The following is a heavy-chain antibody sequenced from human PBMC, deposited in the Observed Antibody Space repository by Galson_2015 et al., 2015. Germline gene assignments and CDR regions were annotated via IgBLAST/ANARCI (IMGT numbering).Heavy chain of an antibody. CDR2: ISSSGSTI. D-gene: IGHD3-10*01. Sequence: SLRLSCAASGFTFSSYEMNWVRQAPGKGLEWVSYISSSGSTIYYADSVKGRFTISRDNAKNSLYLQMNSLRAEDTAVYYCAGGGSGSYFGVPDAFDIWGQGTMVTVSS. CDR3: AGGGSGSYFGVPDAFDI. V-gene: IGHV3-48*03. J-gene: IGHJ3*02. CDR1: GFTFSSYE.